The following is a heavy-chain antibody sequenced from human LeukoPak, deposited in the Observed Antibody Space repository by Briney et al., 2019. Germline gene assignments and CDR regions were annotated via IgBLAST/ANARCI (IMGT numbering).Heavy chain of an antibody. Sequence: GGSLRLSCAASGFTFSDYYMSWIRQAPGKGLEWVSYISSSGNTIYYADSVKGRFTISRDNAKNSLYLQVNSLRAEDTAVYYCAKDHSGITIFGVVITYFDYWGQGTLVTVSS. V-gene: IGHV3-11*01. J-gene: IGHJ4*02. D-gene: IGHD3-3*01. CDR1: GFTFSDYY. CDR2: ISSSGNTI. CDR3: AKDHSGITIFGVVITYFDY.